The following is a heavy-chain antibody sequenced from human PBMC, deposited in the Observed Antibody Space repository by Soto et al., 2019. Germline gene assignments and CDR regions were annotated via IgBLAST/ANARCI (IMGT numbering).Heavy chain of an antibody. V-gene: IGHV4-59*01. CDR2: IYYSGST. J-gene: IGHJ4*02. CDR1: GGSISSYY. D-gene: IGHD4-17*01. Sequence: SETLSLTCTVSGGSISSYYWSWIRQPPGKGLEWIGYIYYSGSTNYNPSLKSRVTISVDTSKNQFSLKLSSVTAADTAVYYCARETRDYADYWGQGTLVTVSS. CDR3: ARETRDYADY.